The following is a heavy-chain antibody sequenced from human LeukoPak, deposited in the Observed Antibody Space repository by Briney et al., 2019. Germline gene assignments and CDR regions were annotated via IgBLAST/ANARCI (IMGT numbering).Heavy chain of an antibody. D-gene: IGHD3-10*01. J-gene: IGHJ5*02. Sequence: GESLRISCKCSGYSSTSYWISWVRQMPGKGLEWMGRIDPSDSYTNYSPSFQGHVTISADKSISTAYLQWSSLKASDTAMYYCARHAGSRFDPWGQGTLVTVSS. CDR3: ARHAGSRFDP. CDR2: IDPSDSYT. V-gene: IGHV5-10-1*01. CDR1: GYSSTSYW.